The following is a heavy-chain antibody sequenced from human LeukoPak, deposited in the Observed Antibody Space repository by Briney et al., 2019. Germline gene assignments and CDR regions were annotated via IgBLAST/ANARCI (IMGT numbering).Heavy chain of an antibody. CDR2: IYHSGST. J-gene: IGHJ4*02. D-gene: IGHD3-22*01. V-gene: IGHV4-38-2*02. CDR1: GYSISSGYY. Sequence: PSETLSLTCTVSGYSISSGYYWGWIRQPPGKGLEWIGSIYHSGSTYYNPSLKSRVTISVDTSKNQFSLKLSSVTAADTAVYYCARDSSGPGNFDYWGQGTLVTVSS. CDR3: ARDSSGPGNFDY.